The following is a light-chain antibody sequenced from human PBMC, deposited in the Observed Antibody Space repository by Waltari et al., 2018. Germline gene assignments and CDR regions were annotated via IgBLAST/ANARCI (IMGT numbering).Light chain of an antibody. J-gene: IGKJ4*01. CDR1: QTVRTTY. CDR3: QQYDISPLT. Sequence: IVLTQSPGNLSSSQGDRATLPCRASQTVRTTYLAWYQQKPGQAPTLLIYGASSRATGIPDRFSGSGSGTDFSLTISSLEPEDFAVYYCQQYDISPLTFGGGTKVEIK. V-gene: IGKV3-20*01. CDR2: GAS.